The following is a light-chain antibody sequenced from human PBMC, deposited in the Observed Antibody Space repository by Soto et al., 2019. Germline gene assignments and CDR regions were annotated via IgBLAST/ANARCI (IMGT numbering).Light chain of an antibody. V-gene: IGLV2-14*01. J-gene: IGLJ1*01. CDR2: EVS. CDR3: SSYTSSSTPYV. CDR1: SSDVGGYNY. Sequence: QSALTQPASVSGSPGQSITISCTGTSSDVGGYNYVSWYQQHPGKAPKLMIYEVSNRPSGVSNRFSVSKSGNTTSLTISGSQAEDEAEYYCSSYTSSSTPYVFGTGTKLTVL.